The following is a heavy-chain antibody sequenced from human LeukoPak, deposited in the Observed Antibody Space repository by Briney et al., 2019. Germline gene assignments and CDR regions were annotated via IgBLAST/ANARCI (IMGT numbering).Heavy chain of an antibody. CDR3: ARLLKGDDAFDI. D-gene: IGHD2-8*02. J-gene: IGHJ3*02. CDR2: ISGYNGNT. CDR1: GYTFTTYN. V-gene: IGHV1-18*01. Sequence: ASVKVSCKASGYTFTTYNINWVRQAPGQGLEWMGWISGYNGNTNYAQKLQGRVTMTRNTSISTAYMELSRLRSDDTAVYYCARLLKGDDAFDIWGQGTMVTVSS.